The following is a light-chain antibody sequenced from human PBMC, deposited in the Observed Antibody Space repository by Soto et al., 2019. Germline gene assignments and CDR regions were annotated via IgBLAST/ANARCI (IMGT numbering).Light chain of an antibody. Sequence: DIQMTQSPSTLSGSVGDRVTITCRASQTISSWLAWYQKKPGKDPKLLIYKASTLKSGVPSRFSGSGSGTEFNLTISSLQTDDFATYECQHYNSYSEAFGQGTKVDIK. CDR2: KAS. V-gene: IGKV1-5*03. CDR3: QHYNSYSEA. J-gene: IGKJ1*01. CDR1: QTISSW.